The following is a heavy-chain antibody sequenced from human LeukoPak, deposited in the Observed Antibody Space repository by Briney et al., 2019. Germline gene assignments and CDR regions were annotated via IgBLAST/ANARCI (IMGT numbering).Heavy chain of an antibody. J-gene: IGHJ4*02. Sequence: GESLRLSYVASGFTFSNYAMSWVRQAPGKRLEWVSAVTGRGGSTYYADSVKGRFTISRDNSRNTLFLQMNSLRAEDTAIYYCAKWGDFDILTGYYVSDFWGQGTLVTVSS. CDR3: AKWGDFDILTGYYVSDF. CDR2: VTGRGGST. CDR1: GFTFSNYA. D-gene: IGHD3-9*01. V-gene: IGHV3-23*01.